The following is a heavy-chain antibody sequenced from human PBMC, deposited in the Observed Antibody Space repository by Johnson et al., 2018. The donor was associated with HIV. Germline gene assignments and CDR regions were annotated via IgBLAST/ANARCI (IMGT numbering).Heavy chain of an antibody. V-gene: IGHV3-66*01. D-gene: IGHD1-14*01. Sequence: VQLVESGGGLVQPGGSLRLSCAASGFTVSSNYMSWVRQAPGKGLEWVSVIYSGGSTYYADSVKGRFTISRDNSKNTLYLQMNSLRAEDTAVYYCARDPHPSSPEGAFDIWGQGTMVTVST. CDR2: IYSGGST. CDR1: GFTVSSNY. J-gene: IGHJ3*02. CDR3: ARDPHPSSPEGAFDI.